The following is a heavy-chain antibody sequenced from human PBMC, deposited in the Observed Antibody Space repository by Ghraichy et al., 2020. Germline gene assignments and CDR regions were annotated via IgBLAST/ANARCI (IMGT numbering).Heavy chain of an antibody. D-gene: IGHD3-10*01. CDR2: INPNSGGT. CDR3: ARVPLYDSGRYYNEYYFDY. Sequence: ASVKVSCKTSGYTFTGYYMHWGRQAPGQGLEWMGWINPNSGGTNYAQKFQGRVTMTRDTSISSAYMELSRLRSDDTAVYYCARVPLYDSGRYYNEYYFDYWGQGTLVTVSS. CDR1: GYTFTGYY. V-gene: IGHV1-2*02. J-gene: IGHJ4*02.